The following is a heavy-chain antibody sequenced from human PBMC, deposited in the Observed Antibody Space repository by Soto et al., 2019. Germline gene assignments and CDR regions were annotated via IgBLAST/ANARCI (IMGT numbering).Heavy chain of an antibody. CDR3: ARDWGHYYGSGSFPSPHPSDI. Sequence: QVQLVQSGAEVKKPGASVKVSCKASGYTFTDYYLHWVRQAPGQGLEWMGWINPNSGGTHYAQKFPGWVTMTRDTSITTVYMELNRLTSDDTAMYFCARDWGHYYGSGSFPSPHPSDIWGQGTLVTVSS. CDR2: INPNSGGT. CDR1: GYTFTDYY. J-gene: IGHJ4*02. D-gene: IGHD3-10*01. V-gene: IGHV1-2*04.